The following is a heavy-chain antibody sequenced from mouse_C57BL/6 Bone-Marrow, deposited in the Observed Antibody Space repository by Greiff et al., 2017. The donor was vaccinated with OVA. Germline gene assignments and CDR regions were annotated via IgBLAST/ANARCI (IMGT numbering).Heavy chain of an antibody. D-gene: IGHD1-1*01. V-gene: IGHV1-26*01. CDR3: ARSLPTVVATHYFDY. Sequence: VQLQQSGPELVKPGASVKISCKASGYTFTDYYMNWVKQSHGKSLEWIGDINPNNGGTSYNQKFKGKATLTVDKSSSTAYMELRSLTSEDSAVYYCARSLPTVVATHYFDYWGQGTTLTVSS. CDR1: GYTFTDYY. CDR2: INPNNGGT. J-gene: IGHJ2*01.